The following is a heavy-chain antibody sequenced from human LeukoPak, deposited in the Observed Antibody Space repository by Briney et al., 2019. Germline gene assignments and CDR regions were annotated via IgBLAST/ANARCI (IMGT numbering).Heavy chain of an antibody. CDR3: ANSIAAAGSAYYYMDV. J-gene: IGHJ6*03. V-gene: IGHV1-69*01. CDR1: GGTFSSYA. D-gene: IGHD6-13*01. CDR2: IIPIFGTA. Sequence: SVKVSCKASGGTFSSYAISWVRQAPGQGLEWMGGIIPIFGTANYAQKFQGRVTITADESTSTAYMELSSLRSEDTAVYYCANSIAAAGSAYYYMDVRGKGTTVTISS.